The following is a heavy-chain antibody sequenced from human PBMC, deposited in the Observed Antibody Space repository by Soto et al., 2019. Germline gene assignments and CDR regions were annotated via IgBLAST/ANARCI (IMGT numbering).Heavy chain of an antibody. CDR3: AGTREIFGVVIEYFDY. Sequence: QVQLVQSGAEVKKPGSSVKVSCKASGGTFSSYAISWVRQAPGQGLEWMGGIIPIFGKANYAQKFQGRVTMTADESTSTAYTELSSLRSEDTAVYYCAGTREIFGVVIEYFDYWGQGTLVTVSS. CDR1: GGTFSSYA. J-gene: IGHJ4*02. CDR2: IIPIFGKA. D-gene: IGHD3-3*01. V-gene: IGHV1-69*01.